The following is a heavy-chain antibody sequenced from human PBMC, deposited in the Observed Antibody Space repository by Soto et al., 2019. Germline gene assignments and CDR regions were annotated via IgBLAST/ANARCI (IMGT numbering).Heavy chain of an antibody. J-gene: IGHJ4*02. V-gene: IGHV3-30-3*01. Sequence: QSGGSLRLSCAASGFTFSSYAMHWVRQAPGKGLEWVAVISYDGSNKYYADSVKGRFTISRDNSKNTLYLQMNSLRAEDTAVYYCAREGTREDYFDYWGQGTLVTVSS. CDR1: GFTFSSYA. CDR2: ISYDGSNK. CDR3: AREGTREDYFDY. D-gene: IGHD1-1*01.